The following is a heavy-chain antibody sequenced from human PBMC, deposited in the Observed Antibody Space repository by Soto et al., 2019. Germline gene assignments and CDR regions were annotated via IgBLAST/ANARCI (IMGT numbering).Heavy chain of an antibody. CDR1: GDSIRSYY. Sequence: KLSETLSLTCSVSGDSIRSYYWTWIRQPPGKGLQWIGYVFHTGNTNYNPSLKSRVTISEDASKNQVSLRLTSVTAADTAVYFCAREQYNWKIWGQGTLVTVSS. D-gene: IGHD1-20*01. V-gene: IGHV4-59*01. CDR3: AREQYNWKI. CDR2: VFHTGNT. J-gene: IGHJ4*02.